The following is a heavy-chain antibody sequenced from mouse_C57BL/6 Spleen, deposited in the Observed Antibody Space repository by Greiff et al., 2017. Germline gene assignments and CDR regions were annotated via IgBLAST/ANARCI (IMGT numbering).Heavy chain of an antibody. V-gene: IGHV1-53*01. CDR3: ARAQFITTVVRYYYAMDY. CDR1: GYTFTSYW. CDR2: INPSNGGT. J-gene: IGHJ4*01. Sequence: QVQLQQPGTELVKPGASVKLSCKASGYTFTSYWMHWVKQRPGQGLEWIGNINPSNGGTNYNEKFKSKATLTVDKSSSTAYMQLSSLTSEDSAVYYCARAQFITTVVRYYYAMDYWGQGTSVTVSS. D-gene: IGHD1-1*01.